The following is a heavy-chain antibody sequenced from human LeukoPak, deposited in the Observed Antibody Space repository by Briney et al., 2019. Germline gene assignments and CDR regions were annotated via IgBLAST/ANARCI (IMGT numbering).Heavy chain of an antibody. CDR2: IYYSGST. Sequence: SETLSLTCTVSGGSISSSSYYWGWIRQPPGKGLEWIGSIYYSGSTYYNPSLKSRVTISVDRSKNQFSLKLSSVTAADTAVYYCARGRYGGGCFDYWGQGTLVTVSS. J-gene: IGHJ4*02. D-gene: IGHD3-10*01. CDR1: GGSISSSSYY. V-gene: IGHV4-39*07. CDR3: ARGRYGGGCFDY.